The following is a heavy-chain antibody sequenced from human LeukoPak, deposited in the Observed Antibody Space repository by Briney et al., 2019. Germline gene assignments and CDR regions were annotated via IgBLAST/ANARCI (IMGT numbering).Heavy chain of an antibody. Sequence: SGTLSLTCTVSGGSISNYYWSWIRQPPGEGLEWIGYIYTSGITDYNPSLKSRVTISVDTSKNQFSLKLSSVTAADAAVYYCGATIVRRGPFDSWGQGTLVTVSS. D-gene: IGHD5-12*01. CDR3: GATIVRRGPFDS. V-gene: IGHV4-4*09. J-gene: IGHJ4*02. CDR1: GGSISNYY. CDR2: IYTSGIT.